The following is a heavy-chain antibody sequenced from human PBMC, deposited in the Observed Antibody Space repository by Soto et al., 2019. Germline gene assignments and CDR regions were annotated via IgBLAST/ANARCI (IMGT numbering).Heavy chain of an antibody. V-gene: IGHV4-59*12. Sequence: PSETLSLTCTVSGGSISSYYWSWIRQPPGKGLEWIGYIYYSGITNYNPSLKSRVTISVDWSKNQFSLTLSSVTAADTAVYYCARGPPHHYWGQGTLVTVSS. J-gene: IGHJ4*02. CDR2: IYYSGIT. CDR3: ARGPPHHY. CDR1: GGSISSYY.